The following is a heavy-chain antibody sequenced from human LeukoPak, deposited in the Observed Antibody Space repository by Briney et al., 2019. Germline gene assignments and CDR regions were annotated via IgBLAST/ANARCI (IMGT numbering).Heavy chain of an antibody. CDR1: VYTFTGYY. CDR2: IYPNRGGT. CDR3: ARVKMITFGGVIVIGKYYFDY. Sequence: ASVKVSCKASVYTFTGYYMHRVRRAPGQGLEWMGRIYPNRGGTIYAQKFQGRVTMTRDTSIGTASMELSRLRSDDTAVYYCARVKMITFGGVIVIGKYYFDYWGQGTLVTVSS. V-gene: IGHV1-2*06. J-gene: IGHJ4*02. D-gene: IGHD3-16*02.